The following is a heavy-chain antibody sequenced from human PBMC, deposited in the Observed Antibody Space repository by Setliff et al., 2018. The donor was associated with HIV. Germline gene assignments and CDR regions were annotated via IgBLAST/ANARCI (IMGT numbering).Heavy chain of an antibody. CDR2: MYYTGST. J-gene: IGHJ3*02. D-gene: IGHD3-10*01. CDR3: ARRFASGSRAFDI. CDR1: GGSTDSGSYY. V-gene: IGHV4-39*01. Sequence: SETLSLTCTVSGGSTDSGSYYWAWIRQPPGKGLEWIGSMYYTGSTYYNPSLKSRVTISIDTSKNQFSLKLNSVTAADTAMYYCARRFASGSRAFDIWGPGTMVTVSS.